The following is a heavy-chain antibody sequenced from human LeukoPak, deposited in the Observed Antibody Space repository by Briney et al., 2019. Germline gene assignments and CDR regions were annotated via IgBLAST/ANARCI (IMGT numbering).Heavy chain of an antibody. D-gene: IGHD3-22*01. CDR3: ARADEYYYDNSGYYSDPYFDY. CDR2: IYHSGST. CDR1: AYSISSGYY. Sequence: RPSETLSLTCSVSAYSISSGYYWGWIRQPPGMGLEWIGGIYHSGSTYYNPSLKSRVTISVDTSKNQFSPNLSSVTAADTAVYYCARADEYYYDNSGYYSDPYFDYWGQGTLVTVSS. J-gene: IGHJ4*02. V-gene: IGHV4-38-2*02.